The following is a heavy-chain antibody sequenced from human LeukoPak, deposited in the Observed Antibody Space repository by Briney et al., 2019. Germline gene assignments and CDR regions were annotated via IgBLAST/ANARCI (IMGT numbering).Heavy chain of an antibody. J-gene: IGHJ4*01. CDR1: GFTFSFSTYN. CDR2: ISRRSTTT. Sequence: GGSLRLSCAASGFTFSFSTYNMNWVRQTPGKGLEWVSYISRRSTTTYYADSVKGRFTISRDNAKNSLYLEMNSLRAEDTAVYYCARDGTAAGLYFDLWGQGTLVTVSS. V-gene: IGHV3-48*01. D-gene: IGHD6-13*01. CDR3: ARDGTAAGLYFDL.